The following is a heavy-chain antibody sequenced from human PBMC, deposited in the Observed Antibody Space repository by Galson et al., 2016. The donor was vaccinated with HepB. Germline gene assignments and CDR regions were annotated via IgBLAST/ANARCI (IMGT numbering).Heavy chain of an antibody. D-gene: IGHD3-22*01. CDR1: GFTFNDYA. CDR2: IWYDGNKK. V-gene: IGHV3-33*06. J-gene: IGHJ6*02. CDR3: AKVRAPYYYDRVGRECGMDV. Sequence: SLRLSCATSGFTFNDYAMHWVRQAPGKGLEWVALIWYDGNKKYYADSVKGRFTISRDNFRDTLTLQMASLRAEDTAVYYCAKVRAPYYYDRVGRECGMDVWGQGTTVTVSS.